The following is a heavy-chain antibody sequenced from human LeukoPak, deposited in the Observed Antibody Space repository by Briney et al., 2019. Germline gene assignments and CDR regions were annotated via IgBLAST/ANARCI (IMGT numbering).Heavy chain of an antibody. D-gene: IGHD3-22*01. CDR3: ASSPGYYDSSGYWIDY. CDR1: GFTFSDYY. J-gene: IGHJ4*02. CDR2: ISSSGSTI. Sequence: PGGSLRLSCAASGFTFSDYYMSWIRQAPGKGLEWVSYISSSGSTIYYADSVKGQFTISRDNAKNSLYLQMNSLRAEDTAVYYCASSPGYYDSSGYWIDYWGQGTLVTVSS. V-gene: IGHV3-11*01.